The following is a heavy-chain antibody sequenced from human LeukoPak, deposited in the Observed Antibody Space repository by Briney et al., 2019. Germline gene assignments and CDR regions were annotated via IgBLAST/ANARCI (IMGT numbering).Heavy chain of an antibody. D-gene: IGHD3-22*01. CDR2: IIPILGIA. J-gene: IGHJ4*02. V-gene: IGHV1-69*04. CDR1: GGTFSSYA. Sequence: SVKVSCKASGGTFSSYAISWVRQAPGQGLEWMGRIIPILGIANYAQKFQGRVTITADKSTSTAYMELSSLRSEDTAVYYCARDRDSSGYYFDYWGQGTLVTVSS. CDR3: ARDRDSSGYYFDY.